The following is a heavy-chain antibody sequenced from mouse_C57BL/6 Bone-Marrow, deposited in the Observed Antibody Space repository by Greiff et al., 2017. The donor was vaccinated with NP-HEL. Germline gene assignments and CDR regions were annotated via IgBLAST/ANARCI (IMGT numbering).Heavy chain of an antibody. CDR2: INYDGSST. D-gene: IGHD2-1*01. CDR1: GFTFSDYY. V-gene: IGHV5-16*01. Sequence: EVQRVESEGGLVQPGSSMKLSCTASGFTFSDYYMAWVRQVPEKGLEWVANINYDGSSTYYLDSLKSRFIISRDNAKNILYLQMSSLKSEDTATYYCARGLLWDFDYWGQGTTLTVSS. CDR3: ARGLLWDFDY. J-gene: IGHJ2*01.